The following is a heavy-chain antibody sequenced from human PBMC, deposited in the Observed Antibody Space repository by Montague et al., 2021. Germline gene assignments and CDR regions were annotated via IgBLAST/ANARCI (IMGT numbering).Heavy chain of an antibody. V-gene: IGHV6-1*01. CDR2: RYYRSRWYF. J-gene: IGHJ4*02. Sequence: CAISGDSVCSTTIGRHWIRHTSSRGPEWLGRRYYRSRWYFDYALSVKSRITIQPDTAASQFSLQVNSVTPEDTAVYFCARDHGLINSWAYWGQGTLGTVSS. CDR3: ARDHGLINSWAY. CDR1: GDSVCSTTIG. D-gene: IGHD4-23*01.